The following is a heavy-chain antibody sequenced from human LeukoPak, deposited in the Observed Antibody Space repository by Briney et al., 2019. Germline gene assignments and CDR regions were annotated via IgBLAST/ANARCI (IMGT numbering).Heavy chain of an antibody. Sequence: GASVKVSCKASGYTFTSYGISWVRQAPGQGLEWMGWISAYNGNTNYAQKLQGRVTMTTDTSTSTAYMELRSLRSDDTAVYYCARDTAYEGYYDSSGYSLNWFDPWGQGTLVTVSS. J-gene: IGHJ5*02. CDR3: ARDTAYEGYYDSSGYSLNWFDP. D-gene: IGHD3-22*01. CDR1: GYTFTSYG. CDR2: ISAYNGNT. V-gene: IGHV1-18*01.